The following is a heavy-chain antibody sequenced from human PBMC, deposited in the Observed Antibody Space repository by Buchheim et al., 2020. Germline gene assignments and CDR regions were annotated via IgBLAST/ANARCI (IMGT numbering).Heavy chain of an antibody. V-gene: IGHV3-7*01. D-gene: IGHD3-9*01. CDR1: GFTFSSYW. CDR2: IKQDGSEK. CDR3: ARASPLGYFDWLSRPYYYYGMDV. Sequence: EVQLVESGGGLVQPGGSLRLSCAASGFTFSSYWMSWVRQAPGKGLEWVANIKQDGSEKYYVDSVKGRFTISGDNAKNSLYLQMNSLRAEDTAVYYCARASPLGYFDWLSRPYYYYGMDVWGQGTT. J-gene: IGHJ6*02.